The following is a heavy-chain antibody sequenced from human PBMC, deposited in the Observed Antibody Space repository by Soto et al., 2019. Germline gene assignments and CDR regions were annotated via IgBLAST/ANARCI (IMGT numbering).Heavy chain of an antibody. D-gene: IGHD2-21*01. CDR1: GFTFSSSA. CDR3: AKETIRDGYLDY. J-gene: IGHJ4*02. CDR2: ISGSGDST. V-gene: IGHV3-23*01. Sequence: GGSLRLSCAASGFTFSSSAMTWVRQAPGKGLEWVSAISGSGDSTYYADSVKGRFTISRDNSKNLVFLQMNSLRAEDTAIYYCAKETIRDGYLDYWGQGTLVTVSS.